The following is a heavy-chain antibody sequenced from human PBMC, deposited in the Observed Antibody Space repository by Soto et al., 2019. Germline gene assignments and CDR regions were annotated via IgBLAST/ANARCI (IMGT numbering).Heavy chain of an antibody. CDR3: ARISQGTYCRGGNCYSDY. J-gene: IGHJ4*02. CDR2: INGDGIST. V-gene: IGHV3-74*01. D-gene: IGHD2-15*01. Sequence: EVQLVESGGDLVQPGGSLRLSCAASGFTFSSYWMHWVHQDPEKGLVWVSRINGDGISTSYADSVKGRFTISRDNAKDTLYLHMNSLGAEDTAVYYCARISQGTYCRGGNCYSDYWGQGTLVTVSS. CDR1: GFTFSSYW.